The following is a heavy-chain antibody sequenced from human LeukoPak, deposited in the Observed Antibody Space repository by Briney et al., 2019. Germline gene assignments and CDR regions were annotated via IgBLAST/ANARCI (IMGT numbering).Heavy chain of an antibody. D-gene: IGHD3-10*01. CDR2: ISADGGTT. CDR3: ARGRGGCPFDY. CDR1: GFNFRAYG. V-gene: IGHV3-64*01. Sequence: PGGSLRLSCAASGFNFRAYGMHWVRQAPGQGLEYVGAISADGGTTWHSKSVNGRFTFSRDTSKNTLYLQMGRLKTEDTALYYCARGRGGCPFDYWGQGILVTVSS. J-gene: IGHJ4*02.